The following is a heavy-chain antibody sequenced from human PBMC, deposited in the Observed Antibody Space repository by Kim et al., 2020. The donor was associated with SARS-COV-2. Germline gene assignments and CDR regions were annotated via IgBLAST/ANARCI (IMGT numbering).Heavy chain of an antibody. D-gene: IGHD2-2*01. J-gene: IGHJ4*02. Sequence: SGPTLVNPTQTLTLTCTFSGFSLSNSGVGVGWVRQLPGEALEFLALIDSDDDKRYSPFLESRLTIAKDTSKNEVVLTMANMDPVETATYYCARRPSWSNTRWRYFDSWGQGTLVTVSS. V-gene: IGHV2-5*02. CDR1: GFSLSNSGVG. CDR3: ARRPSWSNTRWRYFDS. CDR2: IDSDDDK.